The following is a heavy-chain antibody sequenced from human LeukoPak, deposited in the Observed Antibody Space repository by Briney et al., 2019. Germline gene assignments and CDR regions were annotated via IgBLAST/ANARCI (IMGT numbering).Heavy chain of an antibody. CDR1: GFTVSSNY. CDR2: IYSRRTT. CDR3: ASGYSYGRLFDY. Sequence: GGSLRLSCAASGFTVSSNYMCWVRQAPATGLGWVSVIYSRRTTDYADSVKRRFTISRDNSKNTLYLQMNSLRAEDTAEYYCASGYSYGRLFDYWGQGTLVTVSS. J-gene: IGHJ4*02. V-gene: IGHV3-53*01. D-gene: IGHD5-18*01.